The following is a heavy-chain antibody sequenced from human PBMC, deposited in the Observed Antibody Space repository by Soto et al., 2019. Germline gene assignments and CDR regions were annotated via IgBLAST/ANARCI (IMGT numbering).Heavy chain of an antibody. D-gene: IGHD3-10*01. V-gene: IGHV1-69*13. J-gene: IGHJ1*01. Sequence: SVKVSCKASGGTFSSYAISWVRQAPGQGLEWMGGIIPISGTANYAQKFQGRVTITADESTSTAYMELSSLRSEDTAVYYCARNSMVRGVIKNFQHWGQGTLVTVSS. CDR3: ARNSMVRGVIKNFQH. CDR1: GGTFSSYA. CDR2: IIPISGTA.